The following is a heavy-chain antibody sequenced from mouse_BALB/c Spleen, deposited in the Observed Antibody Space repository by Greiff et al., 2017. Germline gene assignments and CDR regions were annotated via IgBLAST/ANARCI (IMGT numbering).Heavy chain of an antibody. CDR2: ISNGGGST. Sequence: EVKVVESGGGLVQPGGSLKLSCAASGFTFSSYTMSWVRQTPEKRLEWVAYISNGGGSTYYPDTVKGRFTISRDNAKNTLYLQMSSLKSEDTAMYYCARFYRYLLYFDYWGQGTTLTVSS. J-gene: IGHJ2*01. CDR3: ARFYRYLLYFDY. CDR1: GFTFSSYT. D-gene: IGHD2-14*01. V-gene: IGHV5-12-2*01.